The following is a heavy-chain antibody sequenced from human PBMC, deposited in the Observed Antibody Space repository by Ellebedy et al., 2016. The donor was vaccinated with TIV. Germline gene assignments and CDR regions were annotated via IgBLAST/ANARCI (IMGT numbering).Heavy chain of an antibody. CDR3: ARAATVTRRYFDY. CDR1: GGSISSYY. D-gene: IGHD4-17*01. J-gene: IGHJ4*02. Sequence: PSETLSLTCTVSGGSISSYYWSWIRQAPGKGLEWVSYISSSGTATYYADSVKGRFTISRDNAKNSLYLQMNSLRAEDTAVYYCARAATVTRRYFDYWGQGTLVTVSS. CDR2: ISSSGTAT. V-gene: IGHV3-11*01.